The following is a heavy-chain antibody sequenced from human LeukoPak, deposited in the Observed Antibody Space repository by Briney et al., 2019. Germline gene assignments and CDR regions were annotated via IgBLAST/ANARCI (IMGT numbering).Heavy chain of an antibody. V-gene: IGHV4-61*01. CDR2: IYYSGST. CDR3: ARMEYSSGWYFDY. J-gene: IGHJ4*02. D-gene: IGHD6-19*01. Sequence: SETLSLTCTVSGGSVSSGSYYWSWIRQPPGKGLEWIGYIYYSGSTNYNPSLKSRVTISVDTSKNQFSLKLSSVTAADTAVYYCARMEYSSGWYFDYWGQGTLVTVSS. CDR1: GGSVSSGSYY.